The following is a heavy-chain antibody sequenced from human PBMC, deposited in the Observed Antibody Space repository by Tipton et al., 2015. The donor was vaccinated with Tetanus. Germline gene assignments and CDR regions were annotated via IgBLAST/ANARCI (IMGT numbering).Heavy chain of an antibody. V-gene: IGHV5-51*01. CDR1: GYSFTSYW. D-gene: IGHD6-19*01. J-gene: IGHJ4*02. Sequence: QLVQSGAEVKKPGESLKISCKGSGYSFTSYWIGWVRQMPGKGLEWMGIIYPGDSDTRYSPPFQGQVTISADKSISTAYLQRSSLRASDTAMFYCARPIAVAGTGSAYYFDYWGQGTLVTVSS. CDR2: IYPGDSDT. CDR3: ARPIAVAGTGSAYYFDY.